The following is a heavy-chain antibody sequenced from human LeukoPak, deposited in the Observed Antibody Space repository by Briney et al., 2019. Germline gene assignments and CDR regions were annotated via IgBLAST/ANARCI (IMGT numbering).Heavy chain of an antibody. CDR2: ITNSGTTI. CDR1: GFTFTDYY. D-gene: IGHD2-21*01. Sequence: GGSLRLSCAASGFTFTDYYMSWIRQAPGKGPEWVSYITNSGTTIYYADSVKGRFTISRDNSKKTLDLQMNSLRAEDTAVYYCARDKVVVVIAGAFDIWGQGTMVTVSS. J-gene: IGHJ3*02. CDR3: ARDKVVVVIAGAFDI. V-gene: IGHV3-11*04.